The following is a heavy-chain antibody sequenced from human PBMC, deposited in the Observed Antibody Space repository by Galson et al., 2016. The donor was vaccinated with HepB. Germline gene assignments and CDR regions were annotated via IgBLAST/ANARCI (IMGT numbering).Heavy chain of an antibody. D-gene: IGHD4-23*01. Sequence: SRRLSCAASGFTVVDYAMGWWRQAPGKGQEWIGYIRGRAYGVTRRYAASVKGRFTISRDDSKNIAYLQMDSLNAEDTAIYYCVADHGGFDALDFWGQGTLVTVSS. CDR3: VADHGGFDALDF. J-gene: IGHJ4*02. CDR2: IRGRAYGVTR. CDR1: GFTVVDYA. V-gene: IGHV3-49*03.